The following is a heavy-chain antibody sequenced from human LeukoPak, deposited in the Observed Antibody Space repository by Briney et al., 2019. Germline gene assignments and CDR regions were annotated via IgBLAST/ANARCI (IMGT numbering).Heavy chain of an antibody. D-gene: IGHD2-21*02. CDR3: ATIVVMTAFDAFDI. Sequence: SETLSLTCTVSGYSISSGYYWGWIRQPPGKGLEWIGSIYHSGSTYYNPSLKSRVTISLDTSKNQFSLKLTSVTAADTAVYYCATIVVMTAFDAFDIWGQGTMVTVSS. CDR1: GYSISSGYY. J-gene: IGHJ3*02. CDR2: IYHSGST. V-gene: IGHV4-38-2*02.